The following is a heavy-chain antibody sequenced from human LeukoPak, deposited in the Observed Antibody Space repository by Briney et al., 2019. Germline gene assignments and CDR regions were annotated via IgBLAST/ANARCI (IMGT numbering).Heavy chain of an antibody. J-gene: IGHJ4*02. CDR2: INPNSGGT. Sequence: ASVKVSCKASGYTFTGYYMHWVRQAPGQGLEWMGWINPNSGGTNYAQKFQGRVTMTRDTSISTVYMELSRLRSDDTAVYYCARDESRIAALTLFDYWGQGTLVTVSS. CDR1: GYTFTGYY. D-gene: IGHD6-6*01. CDR3: ARDESRIAALTLFDY. V-gene: IGHV1-2*02.